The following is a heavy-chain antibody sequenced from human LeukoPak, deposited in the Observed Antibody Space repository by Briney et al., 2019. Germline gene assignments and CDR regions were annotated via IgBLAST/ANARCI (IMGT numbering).Heavy chain of an antibody. Sequence: GASVKVSCKASGGTFSSYAISWVRQAPGQGLEWMGGIIPIFGTANYAQRFQGRVTITADESTSTAYMELSSLRSEDTAVYYCATDHPGGPGWYGSGSYPHWGQGTLVTVSS. D-gene: IGHD3-10*01. CDR3: ATDHPGGPGWYGSGSYPH. V-gene: IGHV1-69*13. CDR2: IIPIFGTA. J-gene: IGHJ4*02. CDR1: GGTFSSYA.